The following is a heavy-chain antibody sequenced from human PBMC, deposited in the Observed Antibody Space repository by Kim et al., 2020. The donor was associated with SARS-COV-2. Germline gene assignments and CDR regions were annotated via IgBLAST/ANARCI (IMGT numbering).Heavy chain of an antibody. CDR1: GFIFRSYA. J-gene: IGHJ4*02. CDR2: IRGTSDTT. Sequence: GGSLRLSCAASGFIFRSYAMGWVRQAPGKGLEWVSAIRGTSDTTYYADSVKGRFSISRDNSKNTLYLQMNCLRAEDTAVYYCAKDGRGYADDYWGQGTLV. CDR3: AKDGRGYADDY. V-gene: IGHV3-23*01. D-gene: IGHD5-12*01.